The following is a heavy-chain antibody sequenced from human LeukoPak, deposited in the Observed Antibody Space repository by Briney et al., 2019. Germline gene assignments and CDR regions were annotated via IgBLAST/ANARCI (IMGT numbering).Heavy chain of an antibody. CDR2: MNPNSGNT. CDR3: ARGLRYQLLFWNNPHYYYYMDV. Sequence: ASVKVSCKASGYTFTSYDINWVRQATGQGLEWMGWMNPNSGNTGYAQKFQGRVTMTRNTSISTAYMELSSLRSEDTAVYYCARGLRYQLLFWNNPHYYYYMDVWGKGTTVTVSS. V-gene: IGHV1-8*01. J-gene: IGHJ6*03. D-gene: IGHD2-2*01. CDR1: GYTFTSYD.